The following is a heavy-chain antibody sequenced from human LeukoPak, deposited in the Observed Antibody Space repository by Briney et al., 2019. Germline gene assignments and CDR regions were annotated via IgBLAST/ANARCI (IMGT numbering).Heavy chain of an antibody. CDR1: GFTFSSYA. CDR3: AKDLSPGTYDY. J-gene: IGHJ4*02. V-gene: IGHV3-30*04. CDR2: ISYDGSNK. D-gene: IGHD1-1*01. Sequence: GGSLRLSCAASGFTFSSYAMHWVRQAPGKGLEWVAVISYDGSNKYYADSVKGRFTISRDNSKNTLYLQMNSLRAEDTAVYYCAKDLSPGTYDYWGQGTLVTVSS.